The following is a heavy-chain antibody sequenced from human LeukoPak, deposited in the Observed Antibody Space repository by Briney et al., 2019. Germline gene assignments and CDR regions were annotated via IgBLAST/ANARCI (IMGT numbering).Heavy chain of an antibody. V-gene: IGHV5-51*01. J-gene: IGHJ2*01. Sequence: GESLKISCTAFGYSFSNYWIAWVRLVPGKGREWVAIIYPGDSDTRFNPSFQGHVTLSVDKSINTAYLQWSSLKASDTAMYYCARPRSDSTGYYPSSFDLWGRGTLLTVSS. CDR1: GYSFSNYW. D-gene: IGHD3-22*01. CDR3: ARPRSDSTGYYPSSFDL. CDR2: IYPGDSDT.